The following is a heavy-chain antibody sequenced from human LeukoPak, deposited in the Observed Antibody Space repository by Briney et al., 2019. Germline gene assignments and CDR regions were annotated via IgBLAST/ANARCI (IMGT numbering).Heavy chain of an antibody. V-gene: IGHV3-48*03. CDR1: GFTFSSYE. D-gene: IGHD6-19*01. Sequence: PGGSLRLSCAASGFTFSSYEMNWVRQAPGKGLEWVSYISSSGSTIYYADSVKGRFTISRDNAKNSLYLQMNSLRAEDTAVYYCAIHSSGWSDGMDVWGKGTTVTVSS. J-gene: IGHJ6*04. CDR3: AIHSSGWSDGMDV. CDR2: ISSSGSTI.